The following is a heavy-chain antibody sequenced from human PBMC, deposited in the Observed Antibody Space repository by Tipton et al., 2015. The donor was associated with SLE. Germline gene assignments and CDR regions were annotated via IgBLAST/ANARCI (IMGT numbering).Heavy chain of an antibody. Sequence: TLSLTCTVSGGSISSSSYYWGWIRQPPGKGLEWIGSIYYSGSTYYNPSLKSRVTISVDTSKNQFSLKLSSVTAADTAVYYCATYVLFVYIDYGGKGTTCTVS. CDR1: GGSISSSSYY. CDR3: ATYVLFVYIDY. V-gene: IGHV4-39*07. D-gene: IGHD3-16*01. J-gene: IGHJ6*03. CDR2: IYYSGST.